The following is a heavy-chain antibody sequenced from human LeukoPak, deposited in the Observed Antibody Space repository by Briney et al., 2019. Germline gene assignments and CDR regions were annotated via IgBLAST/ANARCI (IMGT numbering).Heavy chain of an antibody. Sequence: GGSLRLSCAASGFTVSGNYMSWVRQAPGKGLEWVSLIYSGGTTYYADSVKGRFTISRDNSKNTLYLQMNSLRAEDTAVYYCAKVGSGYTTPFDYWGQGTLVTVSS. CDR1: GFTVSGNY. J-gene: IGHJ4*02. D-gene: IGHD5-18*01. CDR2: IYSGGTT. V-gene: IGHV3-53*01. CDR3: AKVGSGYTTPFDY.